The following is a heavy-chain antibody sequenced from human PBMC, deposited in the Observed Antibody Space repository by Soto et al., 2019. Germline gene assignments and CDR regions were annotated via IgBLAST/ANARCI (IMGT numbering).Heavy chain of an antibody. Sequence: VQLVESGGGLIQPGGSLRLSCAASGFTVSNNHMTWVRQAAGKGLELVSFVHGGGSTSYADSVKGRFTISRDNSKNTLYLQMDSLRTEESAIYYCAGLLTTAASLGYWGRGTLVTVSS. D-gene: IGHD3-9*01. CDR1: GFTVSNNH. CDR2: VHGGGST. CDR3: AGLLTTAASLGY. V-gene: IGHV3-53*01. J-gene: IGHJ4*02.